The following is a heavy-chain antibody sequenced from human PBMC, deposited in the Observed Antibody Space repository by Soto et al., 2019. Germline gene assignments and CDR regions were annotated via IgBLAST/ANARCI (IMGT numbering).Heavy chain of an antibody. Sequence: GGSLRLSCAASGFTFSSYAMHWVRQAPGKGLEWVAVISYDGSNKYYADSVKGRFTISRDNSKNTLYLQMNSLRAEDTAVYYCASVYCSGGSCYPPPDYWGQGTLVTVSS. CDR2: ISYDGSNK. J-gene: IGHJ4*02. D-gene: IGHD2-15*01. CDR3: ASVYCSGGSCYPPPDY. CDR1: GFTFSSYA. V-gene: IGHV3-30*04.